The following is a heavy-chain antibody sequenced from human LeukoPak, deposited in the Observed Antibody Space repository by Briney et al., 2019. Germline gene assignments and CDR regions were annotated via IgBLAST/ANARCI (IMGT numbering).Heavy chain of an antibody. CDR2: INHSGST. CDR1: GGSFSGYY. J-gene: IGHJ4*02. D-gene: IGHD5-24*01. Sequence: SETLSLTCAVYGGSFSGYYRSWIRQPPGKGLEWIGEINHSGSTNYNPSLKSRVTISIDTSKNQFSLKLSSVTAADTAVYYCAKDYASDMATAPFDYWGQGTLVTVSS. V-gene: IGHV4-34*01. CDR3: AKDYASDMATAPFDY.